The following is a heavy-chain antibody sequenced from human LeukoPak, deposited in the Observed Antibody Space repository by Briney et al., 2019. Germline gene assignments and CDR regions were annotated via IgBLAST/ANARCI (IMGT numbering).Heavy chain of an antibody. CDR2: INPSGGST. D-gene: IGHD2-21*01. CDR3: ARDESTSILWW. CDR1: GYTFINYY. J-gene: IGHJ1*01. Sequence: ASVKVSCKASGYTFINYYMHWVRQAPGQGLEWTGIINPSGGSTSYAQKFQGRVTMTRDTSTSTVYMELSSLRSEETAVYYRARDESTSILWWWGQGTLVTVSS. V-gene: IGHV1-46*01.